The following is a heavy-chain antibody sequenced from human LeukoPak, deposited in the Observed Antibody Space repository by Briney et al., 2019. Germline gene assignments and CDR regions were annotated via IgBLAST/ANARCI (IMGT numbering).Heavy chain of an antibody. J-gene: IGHJ6*03. D-gene: IGHD1-14*01. CDR1: GGSISSGSYY. Sequence: SQTLSLTCTVSGGSISSGSYYWSWIRQPAGKGLEWIGRIYTSGSTNYNPSLKSRFTISVDTSKNQFSLKLSSVTAADTAVYYCARGTTPPGYYYYYMDVWGKGTTVTVSS. CDR3: ARGTTPPGYYYYYMDV. V-gene: IGHV4-61*02. CDR2: IYTSGST.